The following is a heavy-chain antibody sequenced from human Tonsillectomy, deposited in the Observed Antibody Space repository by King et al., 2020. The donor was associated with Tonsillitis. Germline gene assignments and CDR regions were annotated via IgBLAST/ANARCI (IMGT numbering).Heavy chain of an antibody. V-gene: IGHV4-61*02. CDR1: GDSIDSGSHY. CDR3: ARVMSWYENWFDP. J-gene: IGHJ5*02. Sequence: QLQESGPGLVKPSQTLSLTCTVSGDSIDSGSHYWGWIRQPAGKGLEFIGRIFISGNPNYNPSLKSRVTMSVDTSKNQFSLKLTSVTAADTAVYYCARVMSWYENWFDPWGQGTLVTVSS. CDR2: IFISGNP. D-gene: IGHD6-13*01.